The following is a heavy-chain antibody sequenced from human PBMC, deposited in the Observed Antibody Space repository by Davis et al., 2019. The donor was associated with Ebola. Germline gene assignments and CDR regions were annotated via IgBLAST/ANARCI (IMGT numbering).Heavy chain of an antibody. V-gene: IGHV1-3*01. J-gene: IGHJ4*02. CDR3: ARGRSMVATQVGLRY. Sequence: ASVKVSCKASGYTFTSYAMHWVRQAPGQRLEWMGWINAGNGNTKYSQKFQGRVTITRDTSASTAYMELRSLRSDDTAVYYCARGRSMVATQVGLRYWGQGTLVTVSS. D-gene: IGHD5-12*01. CDR2: INAGNGNT. CDR1: GYTFTSYA.